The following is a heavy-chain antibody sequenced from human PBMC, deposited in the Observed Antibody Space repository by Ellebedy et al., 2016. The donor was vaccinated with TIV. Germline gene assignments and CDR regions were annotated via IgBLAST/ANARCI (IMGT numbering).Heavy chain of an antibody. D-gene: IGHD2-21*02. CDR2: VYYSGSP. J-gene: IGHJ4*02. CDR3: ARTDPWQPIDD. CDR1: GGSVSSTRYY. Sequence: MPSETLSLTCSVSGGSVSSTRYYWAWIRQPPGKGLEYIGSVYYSGSPYYNPSFKSRVTLSADTSKNQFSLNLRTVTAADTAVYYCARTDPWQPIDDWGQGFLVSVSS. V-gene: IGHV4-39*01.